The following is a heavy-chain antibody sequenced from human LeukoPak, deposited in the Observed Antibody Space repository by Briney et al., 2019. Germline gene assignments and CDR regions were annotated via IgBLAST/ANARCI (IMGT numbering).Heavy chain of an antibody. V-gene: IGHV3-48*02. CDR3: ASRDYFDY. CDR2: ITADSGTT. Sequence: GGSLRLSCEVSVFTFGSYAMSWLRQAPGKGLEWVSYITADSGTTYYADSVKGRFTLSRDNAKNSLYLQMNSVRDEVTAVYYCASRDYFDYWGQGTLVTVSS. J-gene: IGHJ4*02. CDR1: VFTFGSYA.